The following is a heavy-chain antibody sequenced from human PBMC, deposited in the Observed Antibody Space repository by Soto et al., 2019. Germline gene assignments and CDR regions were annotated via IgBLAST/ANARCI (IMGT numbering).Heavy chain of an antibody. J-gene: IGHJ4*02. D-gene: IGHD2-15*01. CDR2: INSDGSST. CDR3: VTGWSGY. Sequence: GGSLRLSCVVSGFSFSSSWMHWVRQAPGKGLVWVSRINSDGSSTNYADSVKGRFTTSRDNAKNMLYLQMNSLRVEDTARYYWVTGWSGYWGQGTLVTVS. CDR1: GFSFSSSW. V-gene: IGHV3-74*01.